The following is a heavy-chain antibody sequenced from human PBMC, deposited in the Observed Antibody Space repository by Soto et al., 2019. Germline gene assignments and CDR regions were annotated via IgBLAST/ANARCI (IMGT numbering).Heavy chain of an antibody. J-gene: IGHJ4*02. D-gene: IGHD3-9*01. V-gene: IGHV2-5*02. CDR2: IYWDDDK. CDR3: AHRDWYHYFDY. Sequence: QITLKESGPTLVKPTQTLTLTCTFSGFSLSTSGVGVGWIRQPPGKALEWLALIYWDDDKRYSPSLKSRLTITKDASKTQVVLTMTNMDPVDTATYYCAHRDWYHYFDYWGQGTLVTVSS. CDR1: GFSLSTSGVG.